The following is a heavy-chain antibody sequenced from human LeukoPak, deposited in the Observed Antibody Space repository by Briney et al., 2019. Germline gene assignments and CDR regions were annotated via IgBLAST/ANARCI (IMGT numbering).Heavy chain of an antibody. J-gene: IGHJ3*02. CDR2: IYYSGST. CDR1: GGSISSGGYY. D-gene: IGHD2-15*01. V-gene: IGHV4-31*03. Sequence: PSQTLSLTCTVSGGSISSGGYYWSWIRQHPGKGLEWIGYIYYSGSTYYNPSLKSRVTISVDTSKNQFSLKLSSVTAADTAVYYCARGDIPYCSGGSCTVGDAFDIWGQGTMVTVSS. CDR3: ARGDIPYCSGGSCTVGDAFDI.